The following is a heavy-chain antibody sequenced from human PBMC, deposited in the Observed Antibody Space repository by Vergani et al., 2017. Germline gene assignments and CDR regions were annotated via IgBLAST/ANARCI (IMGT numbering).Heavy chain of an antibody. CDR3: ARGETRTDWLDP. CDR2: IYYSGST. V-gene: IGHV4-39*01. CDR1: GGSISSSSYY. Sequence: QLQLQESGPGLVKPSETLSLTCTVSGGSISSSSYYWGWIRQPPGKGLEWIGSIYYSGSTYYNPSLKSRVTISVDTSKNQFSLKLSSVTAADTAVYYCARGETRTDWLDPWGQGTQVIVSS. D-gene: IGHD3/OR15-3a*01. J-gene: IGHJ5*02.